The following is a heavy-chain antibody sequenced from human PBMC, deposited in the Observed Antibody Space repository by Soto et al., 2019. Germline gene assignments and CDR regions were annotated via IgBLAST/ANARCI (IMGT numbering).Heavy chain of an antibody. V-gene: IGHV4-31*03. D-gene: IGHD3-16*01. J-gene: IGHJ3*02. Sequence: SETLSLTCTFSGCSILSCGYYWSWIRHDPGKGLQWIGYIYYSGSTYYNPSLKSRVTISVDTPKNQFSLKLSSVTAADKAVYYCARTYDYVWGGRQNDAFDIWGQGTMVT. CDR2: IYYSGST. CDR1: GCSILSCGYY. CDR3: ARTYDYVWGGRQNDAFDI.